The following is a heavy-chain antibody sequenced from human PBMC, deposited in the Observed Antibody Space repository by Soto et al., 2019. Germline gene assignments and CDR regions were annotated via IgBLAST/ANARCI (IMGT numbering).Heavy chain of an antibody. CDR1: GGTFRNYP. CDR2: IFPLTDIP. Sequence: QVQLVQSGTEVKKPGSSVKVSCKASGGTFRNYPINWVRQAPGQGLEWMGSIFPLTDIPDYAQNFQGRLTISADKSTGTAYMELSILTSDDTAMYFCARGPLVVLNYFESWGQGTLVTVSS. V-gene: IGHV1-69*02. J-gene: IGHJ4*02. CDR3: ARGPLVVLNYFES.